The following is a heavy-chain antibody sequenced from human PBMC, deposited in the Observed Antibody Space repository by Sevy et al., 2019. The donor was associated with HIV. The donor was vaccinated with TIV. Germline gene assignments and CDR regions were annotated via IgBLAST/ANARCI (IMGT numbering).Heavy chain of an antibody. D-gene: IGHD2-15*01. CDR2: ISGSAGST. V-gene: IGHV3-23*01. CDR1: GFTFSTYT. J-gene: IGHJ6*02. CDR3: AKGDRTFYGLDV. Sequence: GESLKISCAASGFTFSTYTMSWVRQAPGKGLEWVSAISGSAGSTYYADLVQGRFTISRDKSKNTLYLQMNSLRAEDTAVYYCAKGDRTFYGLDVWGQWTTVTVSS.